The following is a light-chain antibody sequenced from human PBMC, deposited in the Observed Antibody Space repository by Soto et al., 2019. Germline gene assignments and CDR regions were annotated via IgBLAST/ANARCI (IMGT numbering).Light chain of an antibody. CDR1: QSVRNNY. CDR3: RQYGTSSRT. V-gene: IGKV3-20*01. J-gene: IGKJ1*01. CDR2: AAS. Sequence: EVVLTQTPGALSLTPGERATLSCRASQSVRNNYLAWYQQRPGQAPRLLIYAASSRATGIPDRFSGSGSGTDFTLTISRLEPEDFAVYYCRQYGTSSRTFGQGTKVDIK.